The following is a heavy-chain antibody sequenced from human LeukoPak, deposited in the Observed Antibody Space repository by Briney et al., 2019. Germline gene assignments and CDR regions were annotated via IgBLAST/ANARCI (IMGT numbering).Heavy chain of an antibody. J-gene: IGHJ6*02. D-gene: IGHD4-17*01. CDR3: VRDAVRGLYYGMDV. CDR2: IYTGDST. CDR1: GFVVSSNS. Sequence: GGSLRPSCAASGFVVSSNSMNWVRQAPGRGLEWVSVIYTGDSTYYADSVKGRFTISRDNSKNTMYLQMSSLRAEDTALYYCVRDAVRGLYYGMDVWGQGTTVTVSS. V-gene: IGHV3-53*01.